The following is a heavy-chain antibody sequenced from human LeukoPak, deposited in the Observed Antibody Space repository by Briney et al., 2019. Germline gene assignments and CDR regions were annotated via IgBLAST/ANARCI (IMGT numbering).Heavy chain of an antibody. CDR2: MSSNGGST. Sequence: GGSLRLSCSASGFNFSRYTMHWVCKAPGKGLEYVSAMSSNGGSTYYADSVKGRFTISRDNSKNTLYLQMSSLRAEDTAVYYCVKEEYYYDSSGYLYYYYYGMDVWGQGTTVTVSS. J-gene: IGHJ6*02. CDR3: VKEEYYYDSSGYLYYYYYGMDV. CDR1: GFNFSRYT. V-gene: IGHV3-64D*09. D-gene: IGHD3-22*01.